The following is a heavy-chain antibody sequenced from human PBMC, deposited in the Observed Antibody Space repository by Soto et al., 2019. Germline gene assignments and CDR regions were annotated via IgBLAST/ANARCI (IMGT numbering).Heavy chain of an antibody. V-gene: IGHV3-15*01. CDR2: IKSKTDGETT. CDR1: GFTFSNAW. J-gene: IGHJ4*02. Sequence: GWSLRLSCAASGFTFSNAWMSWVRQAPGKGLEWVGRIKSKTDGETTDDAAPVKGRSTISRDDSKNTLYLQMNSLKTEDTAVYYCTTDWSNWNDDPGIYWGQGTLVTVSS. CDR3: TTDWSNWNDDPGIY. D-gene: IGHD1-1*01.